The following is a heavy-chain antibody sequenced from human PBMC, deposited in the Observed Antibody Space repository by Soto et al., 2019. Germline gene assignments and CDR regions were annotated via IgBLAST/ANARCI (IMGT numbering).Heavy chain of an antibody. Sequence: QLQLQESGPGLLKPSETLSLACSVSGGSISGDTFYWGWIRQPPGKGLEWIGSLYYRGSTYYNPSLKGRVTISADTSKNQFSLMLTSVTAADTAVYFCSRNVSAYDTNGYYFTRFDPWGQGTLVTVSS. CDR2: LYYRGST. CDR3: SRNVSAYDTNGYYFTRFDP. CDR1: GGSISGDTFY. J-gene: IGHJ5*02. V-gene: IGHV4-39*01. D-gene: IGHD3-22*01.